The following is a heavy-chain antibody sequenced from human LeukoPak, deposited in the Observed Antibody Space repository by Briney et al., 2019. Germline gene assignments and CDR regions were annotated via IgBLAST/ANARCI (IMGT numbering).Heavy chain of an antibody. V-gene: IGHV3-7*05. Sequence: ETLSLTCTVSGGFTSSNYWSWVRQAPGKGLEWMANIKFDGSEKYYVDSVKGRFTISRDNAKNSLYLQMDSLRAEDTAVYYCARVDTALVHYGMDVWGQGTTVTVSS. D-gene: IGHD5-18*01. CDR3: ARVDTALVHYGMDV. CDR2: IKFDGSEK. CDR1: GGFTSSNYW. J-gene: IGHJ6*02.